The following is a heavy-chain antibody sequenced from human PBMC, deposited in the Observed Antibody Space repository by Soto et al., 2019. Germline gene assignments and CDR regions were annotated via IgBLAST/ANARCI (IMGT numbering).Heavy chain of an antibody. J-gene: IGHJ1*01. Sequence: EVQLGESGGGFIQPGGSLRLSCAASGFTVSSNYMSWVRQAPGKGLEWVSVIYSGGSTYYADSVKGRFTISRDNSKNTLYLQMTSLRAEDTAVYYCARDRVESGYPEYFQHWGQGTLVTVSS. D-gene: IGHD3-22*01. CDR2: IYSGGST. CDR1: GFTVSSNY. V-gene: IGHV3-53*01. CDR3: ARDRVESGYPEYFQH.